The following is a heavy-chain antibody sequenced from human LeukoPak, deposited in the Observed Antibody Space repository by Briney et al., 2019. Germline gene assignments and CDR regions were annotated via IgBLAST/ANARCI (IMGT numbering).Heavy chain of an antibody. CDR1: GGSISSSPYD. J-gene: IGHJ4*02. CDR2: LSYSGST. CDR3: ASRTFPLYFDY. V-gene: IGHV4-39*01. Sequence: SETLSLTCTVSGGSISSSPYDWDWVRQPPGKGLEWIGSLSYSGSTYYNPALKSRVTISVETSKNGVSLRLSSGTAAATAMFYCASRTFPLYFDYWGQGTLVTVSS. D-gene: IGHD2/OR15-2a*01.